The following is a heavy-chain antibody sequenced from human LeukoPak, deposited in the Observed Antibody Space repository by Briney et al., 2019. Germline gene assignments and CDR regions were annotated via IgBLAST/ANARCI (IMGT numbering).Heavy chain of an antibody. Sequence: GSSVKVSCKASGGTFSSSAISWVRQAPGQGLEWMGGIIPIFGTANYAQKFQGRVTITTDESTSTAYMELSSLRSEDTAVYYCPRYYYGSGSYDYWGQGTLVTVSS. V-gene: IGHV1-69*05. CDR2: IIPIFGTA. CDR1: GGTFSSSA. D-gene: IGHD3-10*01. CDR3: PRYYYGSGSYDY. J-gene: IGHJ4*02.